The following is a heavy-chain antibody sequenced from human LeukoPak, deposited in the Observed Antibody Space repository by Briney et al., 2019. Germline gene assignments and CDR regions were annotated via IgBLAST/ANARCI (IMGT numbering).Heavy chain of an antibody. CDR1: GFTFSSYG. Sequence: GGSLRLSCAASGFTFSSYGMHWVRQAPGKGLEWVAVIPYDGSNKYYADSVKGRFTISRDNSKNTLYLQMNSLRAEDTAVYYCAKLHTVTTAFLGLDAFDIWGQGTMVTVSS. V-gene: IGHV3-30*18. CDR3: AKLHTVTTAFLGLDAFDI. J-gene: IGHJ3*02. D-gene: IGHD4-17*01. CDR2: IPYDGSNK.